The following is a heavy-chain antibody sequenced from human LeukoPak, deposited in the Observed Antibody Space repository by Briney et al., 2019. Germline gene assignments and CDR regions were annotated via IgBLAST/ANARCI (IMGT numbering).Heavy chain of an antibody. CDR3: ARNKGSYYGMDV. CDR1: GGSISGYY. V-gene: IGHV4-34*01. CDR2: IYHSGST. D-gene: IGHD1/OR15-1a*01. J-gene: IGHJ6*02. Sequence: SETLSLTCTVSGGSISGYYWSWVRQPPGKGLEWIGEIYHSGSTNYNPSLKSRVTISVDKSKNQFSLKLSSVTAADTAVYYCARNKGSYYGMDVWGQGTTVTVSS.